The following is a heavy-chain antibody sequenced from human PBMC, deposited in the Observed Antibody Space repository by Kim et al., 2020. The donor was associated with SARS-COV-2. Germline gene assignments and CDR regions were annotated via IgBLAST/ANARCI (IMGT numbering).Heavy chain of an antibody. Sequence: GGSLRLSCAASGFTFSNYAMTWVRQAPGKGLEWVSSISGSGVSTYYAVSVKGRFTISRDNSKDTLYLQMNSLRAEDTAVFYCAKGSCPNGACYTDYWGQGTLVTVSS. CDR1: GFTFSNYA. CDR2: ISGSGVST. J-gene: IGHJ4*02. D-gene: IGHD2-8*01. V-gene: IGHV3-23*01. CDR3: AKGSCPNGACYTDY.